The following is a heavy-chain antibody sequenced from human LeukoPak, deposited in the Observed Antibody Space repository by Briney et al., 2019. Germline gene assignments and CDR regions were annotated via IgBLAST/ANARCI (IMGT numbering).Heavy chain of an antibody. CDR2: IYYSGST. V-gene: IGHV4-39*01. D-gene: IGHD3-22*01. CDR3: ARGTYYYDSSGYYRREDDAFDI. CDR1: GGSISSSPYW. J-gene: IGHJ3*02. Sequence: PSETLSLTCTVSGGSISSSPYWWGWIRQPPGKGLEWIGTIYYSGSTYYNPSLKSRVTISADTSKNQFSLKLSSVTAADTAVYYCARGTYYYDSSGYYRREDDAFDIWGQGTMVTVSS.